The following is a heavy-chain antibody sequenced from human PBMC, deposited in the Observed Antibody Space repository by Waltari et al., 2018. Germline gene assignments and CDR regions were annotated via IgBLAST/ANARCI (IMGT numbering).Heavy chain of an antibody. CDR1: GFPLSNYW. J-gene: IGHJ3*02. Sequence: EVQLVESGGGLVQPGGSLRLSCAASGFPLSNYWMSWVRQAPGKGPEWVAHRMTDCRDEVYLACVRGRFTISRDNAKNQLYLQLNSLRPEDTAVYYCVRDQWFAFAIWGQGTMVTVSS. CDR2: RMTDCRDE. D-gene: IGHD3-22*01. CDR3: VRDQWFAFAI. V-gene: IGHV3-7*01.